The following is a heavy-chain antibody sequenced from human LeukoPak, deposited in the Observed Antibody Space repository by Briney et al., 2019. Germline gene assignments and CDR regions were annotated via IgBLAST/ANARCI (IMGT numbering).Heavy chain of an antibody. Sequence: ASVKVSCKASGYTFTTYFMHWVRQAPGQGLEWMGIINPSGGSTSYPQKFQGRVTMTRNTSISTAYMELSSLRSEDTAVCYCARRGSGYDTDYWGQGTLVTVSS. CDR3: ARRGSGYDTDY. V-gene: IGHV1-46*01. CDR1: GYTFTTYF. CDR2: INPSGGST. J-gene: IGHJ4*02. D-gene: IGHD5-12*01.